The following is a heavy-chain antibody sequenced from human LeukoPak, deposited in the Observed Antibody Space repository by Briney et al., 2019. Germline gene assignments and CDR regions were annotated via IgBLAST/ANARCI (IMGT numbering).Heavy chain of an antibody. Sequence: GGSLRLSCAASGFTFSNAWMSWVRQAPGKGLEWVGRIESKTDGGTTDYAAPVKGRFTISRDDSKNTLYLQMNSLKTEDTAVYYCTTVFTMVRGAIGYWGQGTLVTVPS. D-gene: IGHD3-10*01. V-gene: IGHV3-15*04. CDR3: TTVFTMVRGAIGY. CDR1: GFTFSNAW. J-gene: IGHJ4*02. CDR2: IESKTDGGTT.